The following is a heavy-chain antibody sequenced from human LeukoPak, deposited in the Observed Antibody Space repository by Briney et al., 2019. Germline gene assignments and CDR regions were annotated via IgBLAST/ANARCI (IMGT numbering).Heavy chain of an antibody. Sequence: GGSLRLSCAASGFSFSTYAMGWVRQAPGKGLEWVSAISGSGGKTYYADSVKGRFTISRDNSKNTLYLQMNSLRAEDTAVYYCTTDPIMVRGNQDAFDIWGQGTMVTVSS. V-gene: IGHV3-23*01. CDR2: ISGSGGKT. CDR3: TTDPIMVRGNQDAFDI. CDR1: GFSFSTYA. D-gene: IGHD3-10*01. J-gene: IGHJ3*02.